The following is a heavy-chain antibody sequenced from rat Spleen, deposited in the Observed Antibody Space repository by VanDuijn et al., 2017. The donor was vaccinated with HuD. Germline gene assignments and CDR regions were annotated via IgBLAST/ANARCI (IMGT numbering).Heavy chain of an antibody. CDR2: ISSGGGGT. D-gene: IGHD1-9*01. Sequence: EVQLVESGGGLEQPGGSLKLSCAASGFTFSDYNMAWVRQAPKKGLEWVATISSGGGGTYYPDSVKGRFTISRDNAKSTLFLQLDGLRSEDTASYYCARQFYGYTDWGQGTLVTVSS. V-gene: IGHV5-7*01. J-gene: IGHJ3*01. CDR3: ARQFYGYTD. CDR1: GFTFSDYN.